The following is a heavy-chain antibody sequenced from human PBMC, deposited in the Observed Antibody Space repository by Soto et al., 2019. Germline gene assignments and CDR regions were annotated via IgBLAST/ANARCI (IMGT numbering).Heavy chain of an antibody. CDR3: ARGRWPRYCSGGSCYSGLGY. V-gene: IGHV5-51*01. J-gene: IGHJ4*02. D-gene: IGHD2-15*01. Sequence: LKISCKGSGYSFTSYWIGWVRRMPVRVLEWMGIIYPGDSDTRYSPSFQGQVTISADKSISTAYLQWSSLKASDTAMYYCARGRWPRYCSGGSCYSGLGYWGQGTLVTVSS. CDR1: GYSFTSYW. CDR2: IYPGDSDT.